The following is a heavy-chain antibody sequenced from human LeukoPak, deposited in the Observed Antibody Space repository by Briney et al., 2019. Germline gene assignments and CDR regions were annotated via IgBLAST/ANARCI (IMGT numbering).Heavy chain of an antibody. CDR2: ISGSGGST. CDR3: ARGLSSSRWYYN. Sequence: SGGSLRLSCAASGLTFNFNTYTMHWVRQAPGKGLEWVSAISGSGGSTYYADSVKGRFTISRDNSKNTLYLQMNSLRAEDTAVYYCARGLSSSRWYYNWGQGTLVTVSS. J-gene: IGHJ4*02. V-gene: IGHV3-23*01. D-gene: IGHD6-13*01. CDR1: GLTFNFNTYT.